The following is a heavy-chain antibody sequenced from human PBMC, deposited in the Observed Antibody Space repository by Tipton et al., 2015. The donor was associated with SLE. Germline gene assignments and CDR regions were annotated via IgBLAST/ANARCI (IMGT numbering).Heavy chain of an antibody. J-gene: IGHJ2*01. Sequence: GLVKPSETLSLTCSVSGGSISSNYWIWIRQPPGKGLEWIGYIYYSGSTNYNPSLKSRVTISVDTSKNQFSLKLSSVTAADTAVYYCARGRGNGYDFWSGNQWYFDLWGRGSLVTVSS. CDR3: ARGRGNGYDFWSGNQWYFDL. CDR1: GGSISSNY. CDR2: IYYSGST. V-gene: IGHV4-59*01. D-gene: IGHD3-3*01.